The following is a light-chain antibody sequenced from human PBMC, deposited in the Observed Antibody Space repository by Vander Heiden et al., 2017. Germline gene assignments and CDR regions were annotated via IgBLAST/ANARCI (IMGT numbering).Light chain of an antibody. V-gene: IGKV1-39*01. J-gene: IGKJ2*01. Sequence: DIQMTQSPSPLSASVGDSVTITCWASQHIHNLVNWYQQKPGKAPKFLIYEASNLLSGVPSRFSGSGSGTDFTLTITSLQPDDFATYYCQQSSYTPYTFGQGTKLEI. CDR3: QQSSYTPYT. CDR1: QHIHNL. CDR2: EAS.